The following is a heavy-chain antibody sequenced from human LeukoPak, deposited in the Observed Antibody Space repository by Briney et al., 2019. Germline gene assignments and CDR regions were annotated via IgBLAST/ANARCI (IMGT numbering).Heavy chain of an antibody. D-gene: IGHD2-8*01. CDR3: ARRLGCTNGVCYFSRPNAFDI. Sequence: LGESLKISCKGSGYSFTSYWIGWVRQMPGKGLEWMGIIYPGDSDTRYSPSFQGQVTISADKSISTAYLQWSSLKASDTAMYYCARRLGCTNGVCYFSRPNAFDIWGQGTMVTVSS. CDR2: IYPGDSDT. J-gene: IGHJ3*02. CDR1: GYSFTSYW. V-gene: IGHV5-51*01.